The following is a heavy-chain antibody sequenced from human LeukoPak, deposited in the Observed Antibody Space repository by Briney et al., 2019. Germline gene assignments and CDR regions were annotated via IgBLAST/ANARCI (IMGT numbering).Heavy chain of an antibody. CDR1: GYSISSGYY. CDR3: ARSPSAFWSGYYTPGPVDY. Sequence: PSETLSLTCTVSGYSISSGYYWGWIRQPPGKGLEWIGSIYHSGSTYYNPSLKSRVTISVDTSKNQFSLKLSSVTAADTAVYYCARSPSAFWSGYYTPGPVDYWGQGTLVTVS. CDR2: IYHSGST. D-gene: IGHD3-3*01. J-gene: IGHJ4*02. V-gene: IGHV4-38-2*02.